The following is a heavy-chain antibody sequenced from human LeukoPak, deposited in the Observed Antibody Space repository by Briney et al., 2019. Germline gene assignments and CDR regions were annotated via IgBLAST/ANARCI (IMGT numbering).Heavy chain of an antibody. V-gene: IGHV3-21*01. J-gene: IGHJ6*03. CDR2: ISSSSSYI. D-gene: IGHD3-9*01. CDR1: GFTFSSYA. Sequence: GGSLRLSCAASGFTFSSYAMSWVRQAPGKGLEWVSSISSSSSYIYYADSVKGRFTISRDNAKNSLYLQMNSLRAEDMAVYYCARDGLRYFDWLFCMDVWGKGTTVTISS. CDR3: ARDGLRYFDWLFCMDV.